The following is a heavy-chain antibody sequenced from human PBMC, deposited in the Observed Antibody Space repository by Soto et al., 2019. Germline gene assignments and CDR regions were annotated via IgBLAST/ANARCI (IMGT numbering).Heavy chain of an antibody. D-gene: IGHD6-19*01. J-gene: IGHJ6*02. Sequence: KTSETLSLTCTVSGGSISSYYWSWIRQPAVKGLEWIGRMYTSANTNYNPSLKSRVTMSVDTSKNQLSLKLSSVIAADTAVYYCARGKGQWLSNYSYGMDVWGQGTTVT. CDR3: ARGKGQWLSNYSYGMDV. CDR2: MYTSANT. V-gene: IGHV4-4*07. CDR1: GGSISSYY.